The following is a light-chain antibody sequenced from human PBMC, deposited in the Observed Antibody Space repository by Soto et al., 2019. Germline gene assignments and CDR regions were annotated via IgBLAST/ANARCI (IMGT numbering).Light chain of an antibody. J-gene: IGLJ2*01. CDR2: LNNDGSH. V-gene: IGLV4-69*01. CDR3: QTWGTGFQV. Sequence: QTVVTQSPSASASLGASVKLTCTLSSGHSSYAIAWHQKQPGKGPRYLMDLNNDGSHSEGDGIPDRFSGSSSGAERYLIISRLQSEDESDYYCQTWGTGFQVFGGGTKLTVL. CDR1: SGHSSYA.